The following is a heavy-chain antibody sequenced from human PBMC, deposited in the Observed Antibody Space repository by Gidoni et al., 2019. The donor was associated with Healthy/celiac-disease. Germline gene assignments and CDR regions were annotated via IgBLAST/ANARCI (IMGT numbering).Heavy chain of an antibody. CDR1: GFTFSSYA. J-gene: IGHJ4*02. D-gene: IGHD1-26*01. CDR3: VKDLRYSGSYAFDY. CDR2: ISSNGGST. Sequence: EVQLVASAGGLVQPGGSLRLSCSASGFTFSSYAMHWVRQAPGNGLEYVSAISSNGGSTYYADSVKGRFTISRDNSKNTLYLQMSSLRAEDTAVYYCVKDLRYSGSYAFDYWGQGTLVTVSS. V-gene: IGHV3-64D*06.